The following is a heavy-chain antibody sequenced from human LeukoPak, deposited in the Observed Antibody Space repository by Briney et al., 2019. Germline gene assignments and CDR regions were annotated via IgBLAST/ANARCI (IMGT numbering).Heavy chain of an antibody. Sequence: ETLGLTCNVSGGSVSSSSSYWGWIRQPPGKGLEWIGNIYYSGSTYYKPSLKSRVTISVDTSKNQFSLRLSSVTAADTAVYYCARFDPPVGRNYFDPWGQGTQVTVSS. D-gene: IGHD2-2*01. CDR2: IYYSGST. V-gene: IGHV4-39*01. CDR1: GGSVSSSSSY. CDR3: ARFDPPVGRNYFDP. J-gene: IGHJ4*02.